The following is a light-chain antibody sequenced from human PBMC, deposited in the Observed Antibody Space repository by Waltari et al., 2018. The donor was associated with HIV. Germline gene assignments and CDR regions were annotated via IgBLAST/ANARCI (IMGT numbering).Light chain of an antibody. CDR3: QSSDDSRPWI. Sequence: YELTQPLSMSVSPGHPAKIPCSGNVFAKQYAYWYQQKPGQAPVLVMSKDTQRPSEIPERFSGSSSGTTVTLTISGVQAEDEADYHCQSSDDSRPWIFGGGTKMTVL. J-gene: IGLJ2*01. CDR1: VFAKQY. CDR2: KDT. V-gene: IGLV3-25*03.